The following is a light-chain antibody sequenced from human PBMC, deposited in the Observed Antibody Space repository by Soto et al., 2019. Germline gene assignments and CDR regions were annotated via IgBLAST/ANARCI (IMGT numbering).Light chain of an antibody. V-gene: IGLV2-8*01. CDR1: SSDVGGYNY. CDR3: SSYAGGNNLV. J-gene: IGLJ2*01. Sequence: QSALTQPASVSGSPGQSITISCTGTSSDVGGYNYVSWYQHHPGKAPKLMIFEVSQRPSGVPYRFSGSKSGNTASLTVSGLQAEDEANYFCSSYAGGNNLVFGGGTKLTVL. CDR2: EVS.